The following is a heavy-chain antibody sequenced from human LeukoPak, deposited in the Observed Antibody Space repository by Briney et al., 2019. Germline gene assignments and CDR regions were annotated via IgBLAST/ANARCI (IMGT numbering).Heavy chain of an antibody. V-gene: IGHV4-59*08. CDR3: ARQMADSSSWYSRNPPNYYFDY. J-gene: IGHJ4*02. CDR1: GGSISSYY. Sequence: PSETLSLTCTVSGGSISSYYWSWIRQPPGKGLEWIGYIYYSGSTNYNPSLKSRVTISVDTSKNQFSLKLSSVTAADTAVYYCARQMADSSSWYSRNPPNYYFDYWGQGTLVTVSS. D-gene: IGHD6-13*01. CDR2: IYYSGST.